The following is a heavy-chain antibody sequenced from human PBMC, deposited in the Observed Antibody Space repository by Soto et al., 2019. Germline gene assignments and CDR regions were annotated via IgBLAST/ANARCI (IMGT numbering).Heavy chain of an antibody. CDR2: FRSGGDDDTT. V-gene: IGHV3-23*01. D-gene: IGHD3-10*01. J-gene: IGHJ4*02. CDR3: AKKVNSGSGSQFFDY. CDR1: GFTFSSYS. Sequence: GGSLRLSCAASGFTFSSYSMIWVRQAPGKGLGWVSGFRSGGDDDTTYYADSVRGRFTISRDNSKNTLFLQMNSLRAEDTAIYYCAKKVNSGSGSQFFDYWGQGTLVTVSS.